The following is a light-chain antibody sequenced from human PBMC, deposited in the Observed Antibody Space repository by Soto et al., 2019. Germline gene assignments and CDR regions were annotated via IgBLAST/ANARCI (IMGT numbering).Light chain of an antibody. CDR2: KAS. J-gene: IGKJ1*01. Sequence: DIQMTQSPSTLSASVGDRFTMXXRASQSISSWLAWYQQKPGKAPNXLIYKASSLESGVPSRFSGSGSGTEFTLTISSLQPDDFATYYCQQYNSYSTFGQGTKVDIK. V-gene: IGKV1-5*03. CDR1: QSISSW. CDR3: QQYNSYST.